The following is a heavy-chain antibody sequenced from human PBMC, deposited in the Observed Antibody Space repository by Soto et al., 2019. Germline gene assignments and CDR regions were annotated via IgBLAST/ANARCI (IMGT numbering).Heavy chain of an antibody. D-gene: IGHD6-13*01. CDR2: INSDVSST. CDR1: GFTFSSYW. Sequence: VGSLRLSCAASGFTFSSYWMHWGRQSPGKGLVWVSRINSDVSSTSYADSVKGRFTISRDNAKNTLYLQMNSLRAEDTAVYYCASGIALPHEYYYHYYGMHVWGPGTTVTVSS. J-gene: IGHJ6*02. CDR3: ASGIALPHEYYYHYYGMHV. V-gene: IGHV3-74*01.